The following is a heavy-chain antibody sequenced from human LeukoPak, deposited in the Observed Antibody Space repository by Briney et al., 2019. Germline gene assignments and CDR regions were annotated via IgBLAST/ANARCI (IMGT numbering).Heavy chain of an antibody. D-gene: IGHD7-27*01. V-gene: IGHV4-31*03. Sequence: PSQTLSLTCTVSGGSISSGGYYWRWIRQHPGKGLEWIGYIYYSGSTYYNPSLKSRVTISVDTSKNQFSLKLSSVTAADTAVYYCARVPLASGWFDPWGQGTLVTVSS. J-gene: IGHJ5*02. CDR2: IYYSGST. CDR1: GGSISSGGYY. CDR3: ARVPLASGWFDP.